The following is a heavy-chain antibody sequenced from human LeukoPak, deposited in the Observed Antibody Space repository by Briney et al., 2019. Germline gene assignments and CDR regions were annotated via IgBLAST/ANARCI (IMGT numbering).Heavy chain of an antibody. Sequence: KPSETLSLTCTVSGYSISSGYYWGWIRQPPGKGLEWIGSIYHSGSTYYNPSLKSRVTISVDTSKNQFSLKLSSVTAADTAVYYCARVGGWQFDYWGQGTLVTVSS. CDR1: GYSISSGYY. CDR2: IYHSGST. V-gene: IGHV4-38-2*02. J-gene: IGHJ4*02. D-gene: IGHD6-19*01. CDR3: ARVGGWQFDY.